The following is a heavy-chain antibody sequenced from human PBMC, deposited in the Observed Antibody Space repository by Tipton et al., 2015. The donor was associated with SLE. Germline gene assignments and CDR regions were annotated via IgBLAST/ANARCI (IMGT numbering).Heavy chain of an antibody. D-gene: IGHD2-21*01. V-gene: IGHV4-61*02. Sequence: TLSLTCTVSGDSMNSGVYYWSWLRQPAGKGLEWIGRIFSSGNTIYNPSLKSRVTISEDTSKNHFSLRLASVTAADTAVYYCAREGISYCGGDCHGSFDYWGQGSLVTVSS. CDR3: AREGISYCGGDCHGSFDY. J-gene: IGHJ4*02. CDR2: IFSSGNT. CDR1: GDSMNSGVYY.